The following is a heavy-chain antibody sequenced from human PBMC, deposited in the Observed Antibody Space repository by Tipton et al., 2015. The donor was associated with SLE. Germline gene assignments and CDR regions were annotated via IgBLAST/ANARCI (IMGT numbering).Heavy chain of an antibody. CDR2: IYYSGST. D-gene: IGHD6-13*01. J-gene: IGHJ4*02. V-gene: IGHV4-59*11. CDR1: GGSISSHY. Sequence: TLSLTCTVSGGSISSHYWSWIRQPPGKGLEWIGYIYYSGSTNYNPSLKSRVTISVDTSKNQFSLKLSSVTAADTAVYYCAREGEGSSSWYGYYFDYWGQGTLVTVSS. CDR3: AREGEGSSSWYGYYFDY.